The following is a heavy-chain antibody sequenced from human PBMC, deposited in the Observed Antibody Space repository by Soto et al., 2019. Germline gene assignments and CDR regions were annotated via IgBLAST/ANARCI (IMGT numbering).Heavy chain of an antibody. V-gene: IGHV4-59*01. J-gene: IGHJ3*01. CDR2: IHNSGNT. Sequence: QVQLQESGPGLVKPSETLSLTCTVPSGSIRTSYWTWIRQFPGKRLEWIAHIHNSGNTNSNPSLKSRVTISMDTSKNQISLRLTSVTAADTAMYYCARLQYTVVTPIDVWGQGTMVTVSS. D-gene: IGHD2-21*02. CDR1: SGSIRTSY. CDR3: ARLQYTVVTPIDV.